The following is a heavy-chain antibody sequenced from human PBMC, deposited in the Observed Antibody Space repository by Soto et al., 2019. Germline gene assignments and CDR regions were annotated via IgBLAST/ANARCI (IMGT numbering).Heavy chain of an antibody. J-gene: IGHJ6*02. CDR3: ARDQGGKPHYYYYGMDV. D-gene: IGHD3-16*01. CDR1: GGSVSSGSYY. V-gene: IGHV4-61*01. CDR2: IYYSGST. Sequence: SETLSLTCTVSGGSVSSGSYYWSWIRQPPGKGLEWIGYIYYSGSTNYNPSLKSRVTISVDTSKNQFSLKLSSVTAADTAVYYCARDQGGKPHYYYYGMDVWGQGNTVPVSS.